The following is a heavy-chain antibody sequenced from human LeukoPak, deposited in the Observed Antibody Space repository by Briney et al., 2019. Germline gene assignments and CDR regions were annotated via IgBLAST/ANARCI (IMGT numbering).Heavy chain of an antibody. CDR1: GFSFSIYW. CDR3: ATSRNGHNWSYFDY. D-gene: IGHD5-24*01. V-gene: IGHV3-7*01. CDR2: IQQDGSEK. J-gene: IGHJ4*02. Sequence: GGSLRLSCAASGFSFSIYWVSWVRQAPGKGLEWVVNIQQDGSEKYYVDSVKGRFTISRDNAKNSLYLQMNSLRAEDTAVYYCATSRNGHNWSYFDYWGQGTLVTVSS.